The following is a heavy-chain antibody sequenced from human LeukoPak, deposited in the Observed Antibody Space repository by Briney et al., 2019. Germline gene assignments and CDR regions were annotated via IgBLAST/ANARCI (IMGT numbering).Heavy chain of an antibody. CDR3: VKTLISVAGTGAFDI. CDR2: ISSNGGST. J-gene: IGHJ3*02. D-gene: IGHD6-19*01. V-gene: IGHV3-64D*09. Sequence: GGVLRLSCSASGFTFSSYAMRWVRQAPGKGLEFFSVISSNGGSTYYADSVKGRFTISRDNSKNTLYLQMSSLRAEDTAVYYCVKTLISVAGTGAFDIWGQGTMVTVSS. CDR1: GFTFSSYA.